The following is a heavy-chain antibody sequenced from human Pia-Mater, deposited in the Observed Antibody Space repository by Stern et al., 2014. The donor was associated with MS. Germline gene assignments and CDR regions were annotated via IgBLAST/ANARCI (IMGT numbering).Heavy chain of an antibody. CDR1: GYTFTSYG. D-gene: IGHD1-1*01. Sequence: QVQLVQSGNEVKKPGASVKVSCEASGYTFTSYGISWVRQAPGQGLEWMGWIRAYHGNTNYEQKFQSRVTMPTDPSTSTVYMELRNLRADDAALYYCARAAGILDFWGQGTLVTVSS. J-gene: IGHJ4*02. CDR3: ARAAGILDF. CDR2: IRAYHGNT. V-gene: IGHV1-18*01.